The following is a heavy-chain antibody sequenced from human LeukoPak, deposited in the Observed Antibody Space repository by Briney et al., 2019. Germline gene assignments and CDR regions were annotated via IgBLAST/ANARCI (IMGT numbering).Heavy chain of an antibody. CDR2: ISSSSSYI. CDR1: GFTFSSYS. Sequence: GGSLRLSCAASGFTFSSYSMNWVRQAPGKGLEWVSSISSSSSYIYYADSVKGRFTISRDNAKNSLYLQMNSLRAEDTAVYYCARVRGRNWFDPWGQGTLVTVSS. CDR3: ARVRGRNWFDP. D-gene: IGHD3-10*01. V-gene: IGHV3-21*01. J-gene: IGHJ5*02.